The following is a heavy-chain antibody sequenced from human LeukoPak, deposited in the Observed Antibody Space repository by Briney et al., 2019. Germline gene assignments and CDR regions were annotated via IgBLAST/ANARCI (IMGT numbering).Heavy chain of an antibody. CDR2: IIPIFGTA. V-gene: IGHV1-69*05. D-gene: IGHD2-2*01. Sequence: SVKVSCKASGGTFSSYAISWVRQAPGQGLEWMGGIIPIFGTANYAQKFQGRVTITTDESTSTAYMELSSLRSEDTAVYYCAIPRMGSSTSLYYYYMDVWGKGTTVTVSS. J-gene: IGHJ6*03. CDR3: AIPRMGSSTSLYYYYMDV. CDR1: GGTFSSYA.